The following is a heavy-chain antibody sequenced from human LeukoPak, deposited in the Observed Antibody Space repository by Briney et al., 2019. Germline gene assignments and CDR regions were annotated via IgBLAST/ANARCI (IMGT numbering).Heavy chain of an antibody. CDR1: GGSISSSNW. J-gene: IGHJ4*02. CDR2: IYHSGST. Sequence: SETLSLTCAVSGGSISSSNWWSWVRPPPGKGLEWIGEIYHSGSTNYNPSLKSRVILSVDKSKNQFSLKLSSVTAADTAVYFCARGVWSGYYFDYWGQGTLVTVSS. CDR3: ARGVWSGYYFDY. V-gene: IGHV4-4*02. D-gene: IGHD3-3*01.